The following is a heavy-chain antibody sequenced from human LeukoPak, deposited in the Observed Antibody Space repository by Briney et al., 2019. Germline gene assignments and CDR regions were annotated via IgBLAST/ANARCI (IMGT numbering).Heavy chain of an antibody. V-gene: IGHV4-59*10. J-gene: IGHJ6*03. CDR1: GGSFSGYY. D-gene: IGHD1-14*01. Sequence: PSETLSLTCAVYGGSFSGYYWSWIRQPAGKGLEWIGRIYTSGSTNYNPSLKSRVTISVDTSKNQFSLKLSSVTAADTAVYYCARAPTGGYYYYYYMDVWGKGTTVTVSS. CDR3: ARAPTGGYYYYYYMDV. CDR2: IYTSGST.